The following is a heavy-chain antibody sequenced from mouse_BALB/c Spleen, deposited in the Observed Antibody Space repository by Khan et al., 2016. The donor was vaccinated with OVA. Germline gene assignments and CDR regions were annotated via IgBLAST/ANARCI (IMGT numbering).Heavy chain of an antibody. CDR2: ISYSGST. CDR3: ARTARIKY. CDR1: GHSITSGYG. V-gene: IGHV3-2*02. D-gene: IGHD1-2*01. Sequence: EVQLQESGPGLVKPSQSLSLTCTVTGHSITSGYGWNWIRQFPGNKLEWMGYISYSGSTNYNPSLKSRISITPDTSKNQFFLQLNSVTTEDTATYYCARTARIKYWGQGTTLTVSS. J-gene: IGHJ2*01.